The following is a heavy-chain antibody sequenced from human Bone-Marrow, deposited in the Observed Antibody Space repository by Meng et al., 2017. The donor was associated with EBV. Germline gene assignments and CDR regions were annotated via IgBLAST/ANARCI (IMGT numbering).Heavy chain of an antibody. Sequence: QDQLTQWGGGLLKHSGTLSLTCAGYGGSFSGYYWSWIRQPPGKGLEWIGEINHSGSTNYSPSLKSRVTISVDTSKNQFSLKLSSVTAADTAAYYCARSAKGYFGLWGRGTLVTVSS. CDR1: GGSFSGYY. CDR3: ARSAKGYFGL. J-gene: IGHJ2*01. CDR2: INHSGST. V-gene: IGHV4-34*01.